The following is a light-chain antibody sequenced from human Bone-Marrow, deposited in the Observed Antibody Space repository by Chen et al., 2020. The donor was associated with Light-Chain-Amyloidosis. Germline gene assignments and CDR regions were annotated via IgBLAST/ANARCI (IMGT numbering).Light chain of an antibody. CDR1: SSDVGGDNH. V-gene: IGLV2-14*01. J-gene: IGLJ1*01. CDR2: EVT. Sequence: QYALTQPASVSGSPGQSVTISCTGTSSDVGGDNHVSWYQQHPDKAPKLMVYEVTNRPSWVPDRVSGSKSDNTASLTISGLQTEDEADYFCSSYTSTNSLVFGSGTRVTVL. CDR3: SSYTSTNSLV.